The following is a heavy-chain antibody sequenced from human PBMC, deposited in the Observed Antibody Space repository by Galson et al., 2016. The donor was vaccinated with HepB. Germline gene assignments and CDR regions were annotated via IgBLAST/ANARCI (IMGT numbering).Heavy chain of an antibody. D-gene: IGHD1-1*01. Sequence: SVKVSCKASGYTFINYFIHWVRQAPGQGLQWMGKINPTGGSTTFAPEFLGRVTLTRDTSTGTVFMDLSSLRADDTAVYYCAREGDDRSCFALDPWGQGTLVTVSS. CDR1: GYTFINYF. J-gene: IGHJ5*02. CDR2: INPTGGST. CDR3: AREGDDRSCFALDP. V-gene: IGHV1-46*01.